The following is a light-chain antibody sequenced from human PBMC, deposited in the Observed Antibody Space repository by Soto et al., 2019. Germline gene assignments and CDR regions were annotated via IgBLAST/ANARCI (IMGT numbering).Light chain of an antibody. V-gene: IGKV3-11*01. Sequence: EIVLTQPPATLSLSPGERATLSCRASQSVSSYLAWYQQKPGQAPRLLIYDASNRATGIPARFSGSGSGTDFTLTISSLEPEDFAAYYCQQRSNWSPLTFGGGTKVDIK. J-gene: IGKJ4*01. CDR3: QQRSNWSPLT. CDR2: DAS. CDR1: QSVSSY.